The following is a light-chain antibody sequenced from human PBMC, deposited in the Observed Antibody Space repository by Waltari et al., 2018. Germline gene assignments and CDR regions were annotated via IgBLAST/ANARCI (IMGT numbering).Light chain of an antibody. V-gene: IGKV3-15*01. CDR3: QQYNNRRT. CDR2: GAS. Sequence: EIVMTQSPVTLSVSPGERATLSCRASQSVGTDLAWYQQKPGQAPRLLIYGASTRVTGIPARFSVSGSGTQFTLTISSLQSEDFAVYYCQQYNNRRTFGQGTKVEI. J-gene: IGKJ1*01. CDR1: QSVGTD.